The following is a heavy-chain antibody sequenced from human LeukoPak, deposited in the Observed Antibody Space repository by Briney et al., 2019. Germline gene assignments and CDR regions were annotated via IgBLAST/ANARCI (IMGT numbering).Heavy chain of an antibody. Sequence: ASVKVSCKASGGTFSSYAISWVRQAPGQGLEWMGGIIPIFGTANYAQKLQGRVTMTTDTSTSTAYMELRSLRSDDTAVYYCARDIVVVPAVTDYWGQGTLVTVSS. J-gene: IGHJ4*02. D-gene: IGHD2-2*01. CDR3: ARDIVVVPAVTDY. CDR2: IIPIFGTA. CDR1: GGTFSSYA. V-gene: IGHV1-69*05.